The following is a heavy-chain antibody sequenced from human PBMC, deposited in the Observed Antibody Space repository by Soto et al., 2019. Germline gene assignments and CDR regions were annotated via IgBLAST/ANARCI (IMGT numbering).Heavy chain of an antibody. V-gene: IGHV3-66*01. J-gene: IGHJ6*02. Sequence: EVQLVESGGGLVQPGGSLRLSCAASGFTVSSNYMSWVRQAPGKGMVWVSVIYSGGSTYYADSVKGRFTISRDNSKNTLYLQINSLRAGDTAVYYCARGTYYDYVWGSYPSHGMDVWGQGTTVTVSS. CDR1: GFTVSSNY. CDR2: IYSGGST. CDR3: ARGTYYDYVWGSYPSHGMDV. D-gene: IGHD3-16*02.